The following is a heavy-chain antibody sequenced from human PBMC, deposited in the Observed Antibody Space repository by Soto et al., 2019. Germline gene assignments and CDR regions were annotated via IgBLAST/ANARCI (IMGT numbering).Heavy chain of an antibody. Sequence: EVQLVESGGGLVQPGGSLRLSCAASGFTFSDHYMDWVRQAPGKGLEWVGRTRNKANSYTTEYAAPVEGRFTISRNDSKNTLYLQMNSLKTKDTAVYYCARRDDSSGYYLDYWGQGTLVTVSS. D-gene: IGHD3-22*01. CDR1: GFTFSDHY. J-gene: IGHJ4*02. CDR2: TRNKANSYTT. V-gene: IGHV3-72*01. CDR3: ARRDDSSGYYLDY.